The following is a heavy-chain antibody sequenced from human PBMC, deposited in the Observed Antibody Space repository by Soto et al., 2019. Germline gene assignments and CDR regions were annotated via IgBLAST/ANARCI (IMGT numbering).Heavy chain of an antibody. Sequence: SETLSLTCAVSGFSISSDSYWGWMRQSPGKGLEWIGTLSHSGRTFYNPSLKSRVTISADTTKNQFSLSLTSVTAADTAVYYCGHLKTDTEVTPAPPLFDSWGQGTLVTVSS. J-gene: IGHJ4*02. CDR3: GHLKTDTEVTPAPPLFDS. D-gene: IGHD2-2*01. CDR1: GFSISSDSY. CDR2: LSHSGRT. V-gene: IGHV4-38-2*01.